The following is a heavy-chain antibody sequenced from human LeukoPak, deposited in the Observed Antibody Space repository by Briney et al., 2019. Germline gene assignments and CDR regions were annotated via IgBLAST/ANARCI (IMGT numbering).Heavy chain of an antibody. CDR3: GKGNIGSYYDAFDI. CDR2: IWFDGSNV. V-gene: IGHV3-33*06. CDR1: GFTFRRHV. J-gene: IGHJ3*02. Sequence: PGSSLRLSCAASGFTFRRHVMHCPRQAPGKGLEWVPLIWFDGSNVFYGDSVKGRFTISRDNFKNKLYLQTNRQRDEETDVYLFGKGNIGSYYDAFDIWGQGTMVTVSS. D-gene: IGHD1-26*01.